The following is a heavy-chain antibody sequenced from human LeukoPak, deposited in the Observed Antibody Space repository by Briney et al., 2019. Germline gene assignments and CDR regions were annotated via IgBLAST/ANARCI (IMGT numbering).Heavy chain of an antibody. D-gene: IGHD3-3*01. CDR3: ARVPDPITIFGVVIMDDAFDI. J-gene: IGHJ3*02. V-gene: IGHV4-34*01. CDR1: GGSFSGYY. CDR2: INHSGST. Sequence: SETLSLTCAVYGGSFSGYYWSWIRQPPGKGLEWIGEINHSGSTNYNPSLKSRVTISVATSKNQFPLKLSSVTAADTAVYYCARVPDPITIFGVVIMDDAFDIWGQGTMVTVSS.